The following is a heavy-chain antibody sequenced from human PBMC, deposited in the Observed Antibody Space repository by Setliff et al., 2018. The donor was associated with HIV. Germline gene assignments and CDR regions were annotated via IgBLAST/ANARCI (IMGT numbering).Heavy chain of an antibody. CDR3: ARALYGDYGGDINWFDP. CDR1: GYNFENYA. V-gene: IGHV7-4-1*02. D-gene: IGHD4-17*01. J-gene: IGHJ5*02. Sequence: GASVKVSCKTSGYNFENYAINWVRQAPGQGLEWMGWINTNSGSPTYAQAFTGRFVFSVDTSVSTAYLQISSLKAEDTAVYYCARALYGDYGGDINWFDPWGQGTLVTVSS. CDR2: INTNSGSP.